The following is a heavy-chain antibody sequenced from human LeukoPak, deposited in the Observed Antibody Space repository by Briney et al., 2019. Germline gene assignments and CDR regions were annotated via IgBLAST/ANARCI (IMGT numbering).Heavy chain of an antibody. CDR3: AKRSGGSGSYYNQYFQH. D-gene: IGHD3-10*01. V-gene: IGHV3-48*01. J-gene: IGHJ1*01. CDR2: IGSSSHTI. Sequence: GGSLRLSCAASGFSFSSYSMNWVRQPPGKGLEWISYIGSSSHTINYADSVKGRFTISRDNSKNTLYLQMNSLRAEDTAVYYCAKRSGGSGSYYNQYFQHWGQGTLVTVSS. CDR1: GFSFSSYS.